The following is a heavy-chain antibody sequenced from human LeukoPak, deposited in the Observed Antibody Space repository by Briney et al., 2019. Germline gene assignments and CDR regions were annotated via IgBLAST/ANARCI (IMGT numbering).Heavy chain of an antibody. D-gene: IGHD5-12*01. Sequence: WGSLRLSCAASGYTFSSYEMNWVRQAPGKGLEWVSHISSSGSTIYYADSVKGLFPISRNNANNSLYLQMNSLRAEDTAVYYCARVVGGTEWVRGEGWFDPWGRGTLVTVSS. CDR2: ISSSGSTI. J-gene: IGHJ5*02. V-gene: IGHV3-48*03. CDR1: GYTFSSYE. CDR3: ARVVGGTEWVRGEGWFDP.